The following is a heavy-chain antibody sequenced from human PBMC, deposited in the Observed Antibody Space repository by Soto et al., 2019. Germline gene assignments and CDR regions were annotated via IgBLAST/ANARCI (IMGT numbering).Heavy chain of an antibody. CDR3: AREGYTSSSDY. J-gene: IGHJ4*02. Sequence: PGGSLRLSCAASGFTFSDYYMNWIRQAPGKGLEWVSYISGSGSTIYYADSVKGRFTISRDNAKNSLYLQMNSLRAEDTAVYYCAREGYTSSSDYWGQGTLVTVSS. D-gene: IGHD6-13*01. CDR1: GFTFSDYY. V-gene: IGHV3-11*01. CDR2: ISGSGSTI.